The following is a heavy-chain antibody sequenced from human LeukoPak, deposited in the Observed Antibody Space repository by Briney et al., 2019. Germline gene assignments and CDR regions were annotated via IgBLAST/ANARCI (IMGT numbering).Heavy chain of an antibody. Sequence: SETLSLTCTVSGGSISSYYWSWIRQPPGKGLEWMGFIYYSGTTYDNPSLKSRVTISVDTSKNQFSLRLSSVTATDTAEYFCARHQMRYSYGTLFDYWGQGTLVTVSS. V-gene: IGHV4-59*08. J-gene: IGHJ4*02. CDR3: ARHQMRYSYGTLFDY. CDR1: GGSISSYY. CDR2: IYYSGTT. D-gene: IGHD5-18*01.